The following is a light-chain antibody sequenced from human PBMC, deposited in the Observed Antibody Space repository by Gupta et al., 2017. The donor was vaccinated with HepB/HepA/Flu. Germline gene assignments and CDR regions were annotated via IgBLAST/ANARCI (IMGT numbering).Light chain of an antibody. J-gene: IGLJ2*01. CDR3: QAGDGSTVV. Sequence: SYELTQPLSVSVSPGQIASITCSGDKLGDKYACWYLQKPGQSPVLVIYQDNKRPSGIPERFAGYNAGKTATLTISGTQALEEADYYCQAGDGSTVVFGGGTKLTVL. CDR2: QDN. V-gene: IGLV3-1*01. CDR1: KLGDKY.